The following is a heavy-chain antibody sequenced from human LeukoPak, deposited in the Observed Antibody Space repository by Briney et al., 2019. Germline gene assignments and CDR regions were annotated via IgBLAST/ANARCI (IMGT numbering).Heavy chain of an antibody. J-gene: IGHJ5*02. V-gene: IGHV1-69*05. CDR3: AREGGNWFDP. CDR1: EGTFSSYA. D-gene: IGHD3-16*01. Sequence: ASVKVSCKAPEGTFSSYAINWVRQAPGQGLEWIGRIIPIFGTANYAQKFQGRVTITTDESTSTAYMELSSLRSEDTAVYYCAREGGNWFDPWGQGTLVTVSS. CDR2: IIPIFGTA.